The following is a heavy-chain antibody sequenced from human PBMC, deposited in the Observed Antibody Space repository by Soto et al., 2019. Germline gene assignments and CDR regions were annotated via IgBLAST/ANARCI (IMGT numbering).Heavy chain of an antibody. V-gene: IGHV1-2*04. CDR2: INPNSGGT. D-gene: IGHD5-18*01. J-gene: IGHJ6*02. CDR1: GYTFTGYY. CDR3: ARANHLYVDTAMVTGYYYYGMDV. Sequence: ASVKVSCKASGYTFTGYYMHWVRQAPGQGLEWMGWINPNSGGTNYAQKFQGWVTMTRDRSISTAYMELSRLRSDDTAVYYCARANHLYVDTAMVTGYYYYGMDVWGQGTTVTVSS.